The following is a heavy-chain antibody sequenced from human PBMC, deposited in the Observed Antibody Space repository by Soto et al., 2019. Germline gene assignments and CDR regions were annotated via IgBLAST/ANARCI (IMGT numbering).Heavy chain of an antibody. J-gene: IGHJ3*02. CDR2: ISYDGSNK. Sequence: GGSLRLSCAASGFPFSSYGMHWVRQAPGKGLEWVAVISYDGSNKYYADSVKGRFTISRDNSKNTLYLQMNSLRAEDTAVYYCAKTLWFGELSAFDIWGQGTMVTVSS. CDR3: AKTLWFGELSAFDI. D-gene: IGHD3-10*01. CDR1: GFPFSSYG. V-gene: IGHV3-30*18.